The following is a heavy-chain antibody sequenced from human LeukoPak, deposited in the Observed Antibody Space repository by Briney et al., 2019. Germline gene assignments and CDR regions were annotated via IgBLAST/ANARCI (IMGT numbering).Heavy chain of an antibody. Sequence: GRSLRLSCAASGFTFSSYAMHWVRQAPGKGLEWVAVISYDGSNKYYADSVKGRFTISRDNSKSTLYLQMNSLRAEDTAVYYCAELLWFGDPFDYWGQGTLVTVSS. D-gene: IGHD3-10*01. J-gene: IGHJ4*02. V-gene: IGHV3-30*04. CDR3: AELLWFGDPFDY. CDR1: GFTFSSYA. CDR2: ISYDGSNK.